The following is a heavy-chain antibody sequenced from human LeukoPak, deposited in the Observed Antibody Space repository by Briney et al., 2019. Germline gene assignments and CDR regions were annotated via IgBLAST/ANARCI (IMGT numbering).Heavy chain of an antibody. J-gene: IGHJ4*02. CDR3: ARDKVYSSSYLLFDY. Sequence: ASVKVSCKASGYTFTGYYMHWVRQAPGQGVEGMGWINPNSGGTNYAQKFQGRVTITRDTSISTAYMELSRLRSDDTAVYYCARDKVYSSSYLLFDYWGQGTLVTVSS. CDR1: GYTFTGYY. D-gene: IGHD6-6*01. V-gene: IGHV1-2*02. CDR2: INPNSGGT.